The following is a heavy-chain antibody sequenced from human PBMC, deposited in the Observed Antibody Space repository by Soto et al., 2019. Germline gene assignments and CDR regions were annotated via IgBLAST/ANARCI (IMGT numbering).Heavy chain of an antibody. Sequence: QVQLQESGPGLVKPSETLSLTCTVSGGSISSYYWSWIRQPPGKGLEWIGYIYYSGSTNYNPSLKSRVTISVDTSKNQFSLKLSSVTAADTAVYYCARSTYSTYYYDSSGYRTYYYYGMDVWGQGTTVTVSS. J-gene: IGHJ6*02. D-gene: IGHD3-22*01. V-gene: IGHV4-59*01. CDR3: ARSTYSTYYYDSSGYRTYYYYGMDV. CDR2: IYYSGST. CDR1: GGSISSYY.